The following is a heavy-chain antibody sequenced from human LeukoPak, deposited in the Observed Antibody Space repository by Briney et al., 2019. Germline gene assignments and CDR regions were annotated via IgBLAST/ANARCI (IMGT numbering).Heavy chain of an antibody. J-gene: IGHJ3*02. CDR2: IYPADSET. CDR3: ARQVGGGYSGYDRGAFDI. D-gene: IGHD5-12*01. CDR1: GYAFASYW. Sequence: GESLKIFCRVSGYAFASYWIGWVRQVPGKGLEWMGIIYPADSETKSSPSFQGQVTFSADKSINTAYLQWTSLKASDTAMYYCARQVGGGYSGYDRGAFDIWGQGTMVTVSS. V-gene: IGHV5-51*01.